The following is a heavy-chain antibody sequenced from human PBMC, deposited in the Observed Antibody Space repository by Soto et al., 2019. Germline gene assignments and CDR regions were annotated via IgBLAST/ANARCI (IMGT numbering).Heavy chain of an antibody. D-gene: IGHD3-22*01. Sequence: SQTLSLTCAISGDSVSDTSASWNWIRQSPSRGLEWLGRTYYRSKWYNDYAVSVKSRIVINPDTSKNQFSLQLDSVTPEDTAVYYCARDSYYHSSSGYYVFDYWGQGTLVTVSS. J-gene: IGHJ4*02. CDR2: TYYRSKWYN. V-gene: IGHV6-1*01. CDR1: GDSVSDTSAS. CDR3: ARDSYYHSSSGYYVFDY.